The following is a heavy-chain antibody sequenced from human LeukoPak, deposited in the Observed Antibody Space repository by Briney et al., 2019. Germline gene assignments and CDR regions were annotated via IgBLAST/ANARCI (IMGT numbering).Heavy chain of an antibody. CDR3: AKATGGSDTGTAFDI. J-gene: IGHJ3*02. D-gene: IGHD1-26*01. Sequence: GGSLRLSCAASGFTFSIYWMHWVRQAPGKGLVWVSRINSDGSSTIYADSVKGRFTISRDNSKNTLYLQMNSLRAEDTAVYYCAKATGGSDTGTAFDIWGQGTMVTVSS. V-gene: IGHV3-74*01. CDR2: INSDGSST. CDR1: GFTFSIYW.